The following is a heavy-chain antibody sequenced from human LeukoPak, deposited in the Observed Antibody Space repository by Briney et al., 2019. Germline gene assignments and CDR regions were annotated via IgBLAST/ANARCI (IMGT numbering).Heavy chain of an antibody. D-gene: IGHD1-26*01. CDR2: IYYSGST. V-gene: IGHV4-59*01. Sequence: SETLSLTCTVSGGSISSYYWSWIRQPPGKGLEWIGYIYYSGSTNYNPSLKSRVTISVDTSKNQFSLKLSSVTAADTAVYYCARDGSYYEYFDYWGQGTLVTVSS. CDR1: GGSISSYY. J-gene: IGHJ4*02. CDR3: ARDGSYYEYFDY.